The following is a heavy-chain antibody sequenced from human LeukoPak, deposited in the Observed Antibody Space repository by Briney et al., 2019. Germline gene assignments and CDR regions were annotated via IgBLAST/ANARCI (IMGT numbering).Heavy chain of an antibody. CDR1: GFTFSSYS. V-gene: IGHV3-21*01. D-gene: IGHD3-10*01. CDR2: ISSSSSYI. J-gene: IGHJ4*02. Sequence: GGSLRLSCAASGFTFSSYSMNWVRQAPGKGLEWVSSISSSSSYIYYADSVKGRFTISRDNAKNSLYLQMNSLRAEDTAVYYCARGLHLWFGAPLLWGQGTLVTVSS. CDR3: ARGLHLWFGAPLL.